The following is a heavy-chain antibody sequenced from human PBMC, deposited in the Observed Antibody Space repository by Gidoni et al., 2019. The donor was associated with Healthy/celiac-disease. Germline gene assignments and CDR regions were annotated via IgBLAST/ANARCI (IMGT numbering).Heavy chain of an antibody. V-gene: IGHV3-9*01. CDR3: AKDYGSGSFHFDY. J-gene: IGHJ4*02. Sequence: EVQLVESGGGLVQPGRSLRLSCAASGFTFDDYAMHWVRQAPGKGLGGVSGISWNSGSIGYADSVKGRFTISRDNAKNSLYLQMNSLRAEDTALYYCAKDYGSGSFHFDYWGQGTLVTVSS. CDR2: ISWNSGSI. CDR1: GFTFDDYA. D-gene: IGHD3-10*01.